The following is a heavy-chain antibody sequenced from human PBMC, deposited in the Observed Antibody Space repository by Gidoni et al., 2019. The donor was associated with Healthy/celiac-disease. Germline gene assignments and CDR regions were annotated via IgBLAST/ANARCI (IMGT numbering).Heavy chain of an antibody. Sequence: EVQLLESGGGLVQPGGSLRLSCAASGFTFSSYAMSWVRQAPGKGLEWVSAISGSGGSTYYADSVKGRFTISRDNSKNTLYLQMNSLRAEDTAVYYCAKYFVGFGVVSYAIDYWGQGTLVTVSS. CDR3: AKYFVGFGVVSYAIDY. J-gene: IGHJ4*02. CDR2: ISGSGGST. D-gene: IGHD3-3*01. CDR1: GFTFSSYA. V-gene: IGHV3-23*01.